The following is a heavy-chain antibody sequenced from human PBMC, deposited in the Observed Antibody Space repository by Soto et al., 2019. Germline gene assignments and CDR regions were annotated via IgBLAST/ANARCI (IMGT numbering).Heavy chain of an antibody. J-gene: IGHJ4*02. Sequence: QLQLQESGPGLVKPSETLSLTCTVSGGSISSTSYYWGWIRQPPGKGLEWIGSIYHSGSTYYNPSLKSRATLSVDTSKNQFSLKLSPVTAADTAVYYCARLRIVVVPSAIDYWGQGTLVTVSS. CDR3: ARLRIVVVPSAIDY. CDR1: GGSISSTSYY. V-gene: IGHV4-39*01. D-gene: IGHD2-2*01. CDR2: IYHSGST.